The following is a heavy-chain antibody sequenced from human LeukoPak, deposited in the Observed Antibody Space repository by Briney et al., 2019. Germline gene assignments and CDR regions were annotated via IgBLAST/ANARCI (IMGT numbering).Heavy chain of an antibody. Sequence: GSLRLSCAASGFTFSSYSMNWVRQPPGKGLEWIGEINHSGSTNYNPSLKSRVTISVDTSKNQFSLKLSSVTAADTAVYYCAKGTWFDYWGQGTLVTVSS. CDR1: GFTFSSYS. D-gene: IGHD1-14*01. J-gene: IGHJ4*02. CDR3: AKGTWFDY. V-gene: IGHV4-34*08. CDR2: INHSGST.